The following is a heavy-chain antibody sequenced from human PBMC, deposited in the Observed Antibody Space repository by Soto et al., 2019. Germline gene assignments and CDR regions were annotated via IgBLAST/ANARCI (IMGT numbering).Heavy chain of an antibody. CDR1: GYTFINHG. V-gene: IGHV1-18*01. D-gene: IGHD6-19*01. CDR2: ISTYNGNT. J-gene: IGHJ4*02. CDR3: ARDHGYSSGWYCDY. Sequence: QVQLVQSGAEVKKPGASVKVSCKASGYTFINHGISWVRQAPGQGLEWMGWISTYNGNTNYAQKFQGRVTMTTDTYTSPAYMELRSLRSDDTAVYYCARDHGYSSGWYCDYWGQGTLVTVSS.